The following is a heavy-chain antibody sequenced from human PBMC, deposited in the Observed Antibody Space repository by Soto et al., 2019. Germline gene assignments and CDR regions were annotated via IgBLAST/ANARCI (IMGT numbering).Heavy chain of an antibody. D-gene: IGHD3-10*01. Sequence: SPTLSLTCAISGDSVSSNSAAWNWIRQSPSRGLEWLGRTYYRSKWYNDYAVSVKSRITLNPYTSKNQFSLQLNSVTPEDTAVYYCARDLLGSPARDWFDPWGQGTLVTVSS. CDR2: TYYRSKWYN. CDR3: ARDLLGSPARDWFDP. CDR1: GDSVSSNSAA. V-gene: IGHV6-1*01. J-gene: IGHJ5*02.